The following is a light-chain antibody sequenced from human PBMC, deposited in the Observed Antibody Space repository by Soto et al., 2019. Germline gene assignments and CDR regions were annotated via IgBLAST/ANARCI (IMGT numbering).Light chain of an antibody. CDR3: AAWDDSLNGPR. J-gene: IGLJ3*02. CDR1: SSNIGSNT. Sequence: QPVLTQPPSASGTPGQRVTISCSGGSSNIGSNTVNWYQQLPGTAPKLLIYSNSQRPSGVPDRFSGSKSGTSASLAISGLQSEDEAGYYCAAWDDSLNGPRFGGGTKLTVL. V-gene: IGLV1-44*01. CDR2: SNS.